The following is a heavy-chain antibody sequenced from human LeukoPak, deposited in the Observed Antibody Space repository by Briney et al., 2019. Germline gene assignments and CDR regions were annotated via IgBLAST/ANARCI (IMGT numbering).Heavy chain of an antibody. D-gene: IGHD5-24*01. CDR3: ARKDGDG. CDR2: IYNSGST. V-gene: IGHV4-4*02. J-gene: IGHJ4*02. Sequence: SGTLSLTCAVSGGSISSSNWWTWIRQPPGEGLEWIGHIYNSGSTNYNPSLRVRVTISLDTSKNQVSLKLSSVTAADTAMYYCARKDGDGWGQGTLVTVSS. CDR1: GGSISSSNW.